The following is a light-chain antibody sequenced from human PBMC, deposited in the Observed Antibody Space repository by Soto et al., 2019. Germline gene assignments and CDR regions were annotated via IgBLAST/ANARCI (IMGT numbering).Light chain of an antibody. Sequence: QSALTQPASVSGSPGQSITISCTGTSSDGGGYNYVSWFQHHPGKAPKLIIYEVSYRPSGVSARFSGSKSGDTASLTISGLQAEDEADYYCSSFTNTITRYAFGTGTKVTVL. V-gene: IGLV2-14*01. CDR2: EVS. CDR1: SSDGGGYNY. J-gene: IGLJ1*01. CDR3: SSFTNTITRYA.